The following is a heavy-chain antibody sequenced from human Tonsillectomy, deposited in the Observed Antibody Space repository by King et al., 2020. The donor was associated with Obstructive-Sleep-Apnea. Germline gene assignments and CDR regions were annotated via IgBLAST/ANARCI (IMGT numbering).Heavy chain of an antibody. D-gene: IGHD6-19*01. V-gene: IGHV3-30*02. CDR1: GFTFSSYV. J-gene: IGHJ4*02. Sequence: VQLVESGGGVVQPGGSLRLSCAASGFTFSSYVMHWVRQAPGKGREWVTFIWDDGSNKYYADSVKGRCTISRDNSNNTLSLQMNSLRAEDTAVYYCARARSVAHPNDYWGQGTLVTVSS. CDR2: IWDDGSNK. CDR3: ARARSVAHPNDY.